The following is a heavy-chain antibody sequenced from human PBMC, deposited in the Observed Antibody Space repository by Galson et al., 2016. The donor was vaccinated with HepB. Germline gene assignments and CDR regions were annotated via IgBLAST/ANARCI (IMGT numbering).Heavy chain of an antibody. D-gene: IGHD2-2*01. J-gene: IGHJ6*04. CDR3: VQRSTAPAV. CDR2: ISQSGEST. V-gene: IGHV3-23*01. Sequence: SMRLSCAASGFTFRNYGMTWVRQAPGEGREVVSSISQSGESTDYADSLKGRVTISRDNSKNTLSLQMNSLTADDTAISYCVQRSTAPAVWGKGTTVTVSS. CDR1: GFTFRNYG.